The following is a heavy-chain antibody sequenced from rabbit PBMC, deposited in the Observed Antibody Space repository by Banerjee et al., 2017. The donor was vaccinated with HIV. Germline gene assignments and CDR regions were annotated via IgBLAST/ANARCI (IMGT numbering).Heavy chain of an antibody. CDR1: GFSFSSDYD. CDR3: ARDYTYGYGGYPSFNL. J-gene: IGHJ4*01. V-gene: IGHV1S40*01. CDR2: IYTGSSGNT. D-gene: IGHD6-1*01. Sequence: QSLEESGGDLVKPGASLTLTRTASGFSFSSDYDMCWVRQAPGKGLEWIGCIYTGSSGNTYYASWAKGRFTISKTSSTTVTLQMTSLTAADTATYFCARDYTYGYGGYPSFNLWGPGTLVTVS.